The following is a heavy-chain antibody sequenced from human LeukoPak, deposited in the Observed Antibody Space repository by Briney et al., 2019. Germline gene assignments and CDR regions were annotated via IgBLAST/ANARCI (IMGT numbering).Heavy chain of an antibody. Sequence: ASVKVSCKASGYTFTSYGISWVRQAPGQGLEWMGWISAYDGNTNYAQKLQGRVTMTTDTSTSTAYMELRSLRSDDTAVYYCARDPVFCCGGRCSAVSYYSYGMDVWGKGTTLTVAS. CDR2: ISAYDGNT. D-gene: IGHD2-15*01. V-gene: IGHV1-18*04. J-gene: IGHJ6*04. CDR3: ARDPVFCCGGRCSAVSYYSYGMDV. CDR1: GYTFTSYG.